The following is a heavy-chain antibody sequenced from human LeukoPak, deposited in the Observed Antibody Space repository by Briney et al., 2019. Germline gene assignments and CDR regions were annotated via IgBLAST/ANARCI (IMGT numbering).Heavy chain of an antibody. CDR3: ARAWDGSSYWFDP. V-gene: IGHV3-21*01. D-gene: IGHD6-13*01. Sequence: PGGSLRLSREASGFSISTYNMNWVRQAPGKGLEWVSSITISSRYIYYADSVKGRFIVSRDNAKNSLSLEMNSLRAEDTALYYCARAWDGSSYWFDPWGQGTLVTVSS. CDR1: GFSISTYN. CDR2: ITISSRYI. J-gene: IGHJ5*02.